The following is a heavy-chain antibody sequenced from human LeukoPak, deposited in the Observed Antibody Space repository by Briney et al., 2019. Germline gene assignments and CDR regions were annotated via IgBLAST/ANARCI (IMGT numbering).Heavy chain of an antibody. CDR1: GFTLSSFG. V-gene: IGHV3-48*02. CDR3: ARGSQYYDY. D-gene: IGHD1-26*01. Sequence: GGSLRLSCVASGFTLSSFGMNWVRQAPGKGLEWVSYISSSGSTIYYADSVKGRFTISRDKAKNSLFLQISSLRDEDTAVYYCARGSQYYDYWGQGTLVTVSS. J-gene: IGHJ4*02. CDR2: ISSSGSTI.